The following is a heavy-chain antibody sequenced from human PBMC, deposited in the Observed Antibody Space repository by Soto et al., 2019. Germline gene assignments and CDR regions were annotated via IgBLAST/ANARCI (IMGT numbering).Heavy chain of an antibody. J-gene: IGHJ6*02. CDR2: INPNSGGT. CDR1: GYTFAGYY. V-gene: IGHV1-2*04. Sequence: ASVKVSCKASGYTFAGYYMHWVRQAPGQGLEWKGWINPNSGGTNYAQKFKGWVTMTRDTSISTAYKEQRNLKTDDTAVYYCARVRGPEAGKFYDILTAYYYDGYYYVMDVWGQGTAVTVSS. CDR3: ARVRGPEAGKFYDILTAYYYDGYYYVMDV. D-gene: IGHD3-9*01.